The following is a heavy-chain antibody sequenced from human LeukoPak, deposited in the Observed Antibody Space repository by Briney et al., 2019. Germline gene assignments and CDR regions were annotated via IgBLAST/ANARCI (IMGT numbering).Heavy chain of an antibody. J-gene: IGHJ4*02. CDR3: ARSPRITMVRGELGVDY. CDR1: GYSFISYW. D-gene: IGHD3-10*01. Sequence: GESLQIPCMGSGYSFISYWIGWVRQLPGKGLEWMGNIYPGDSDTRYSPSFQGQVTISADKSISTAYLQWSSLKASDTAMYYCARSPRITMVRGELGVDYWGQGTLVTVSS. V-gene: IGHV5-51*01. CDR2: IYPGDSDT.